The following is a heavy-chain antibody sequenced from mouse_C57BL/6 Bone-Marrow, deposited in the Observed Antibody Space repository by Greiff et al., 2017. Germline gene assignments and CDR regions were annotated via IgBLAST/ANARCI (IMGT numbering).Heavy chain of an antibody. V-gene: IGHV1-55*01. CDR1: GYTFTSYW. D-gene: IGHD1-1*01. CDR3: ARIYYYGSRFDY. Sequence: QVQLQQPGAELVKPGASVKMSCKASGYTFTSYWITWVMQRPGQGLEWIGDIYPGSGSTNYNEKFKSKATLTVDTSSSTAYMQLSSLTSEDSAVYYCARIYYYGSRFDYWGQGTTLTGSS. J-gene: IGHJ2*01. CDR2: IYPGSGST.